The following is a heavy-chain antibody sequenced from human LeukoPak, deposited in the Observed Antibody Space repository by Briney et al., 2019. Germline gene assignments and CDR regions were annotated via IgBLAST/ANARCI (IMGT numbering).Heavy chain of an antibody. CDR3: AKRIRVNWFDP. Sequence: GGSLRLSCAASGFTFDDSGMNWVRQAPGKGLEWVSAISGSGGSTYYADSVKGRFTISRDNSKNTLYLQMNSLRAEDTAVYYCAKRIRVNWFDPWGQGTLVTVSS. CDR1: GFTFDDSG. D-gene: IGHD2-21*01. CDR2: ISGSGGST. V-gene: IGHV3-23*01. J-gene: IGHJ5*02.